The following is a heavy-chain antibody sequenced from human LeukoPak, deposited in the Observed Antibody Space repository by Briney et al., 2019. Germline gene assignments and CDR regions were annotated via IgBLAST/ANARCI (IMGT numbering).Heavy chain of an antibody. CDR1: GATFNSCA. CDR3: ARGVYYYDSSGYTGGWFDP. D-gene: IGHD3-22*01. CDR2: IIPILGIA. Sequence: GSSVKVSCKDSGATFNSCAISWVRQAPGQGLEWMGRIIPILGIANYAQKFQGRVTITADKSTSTPYMELSSLRSEDTAVYYCARGVYYYDSSGYTGGWFDPWGQGTLVTVSS. J-gene: IGHJ5*02. V-gene: IGHV1-69*04.